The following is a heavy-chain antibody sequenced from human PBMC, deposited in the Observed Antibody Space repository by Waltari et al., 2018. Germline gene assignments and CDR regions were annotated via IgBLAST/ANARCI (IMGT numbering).Heavy chain of an antibody. V-gene: IGHV3-30*18. D-gene: IGHD3-22*01. Sequence: QVQLVESGGGVVQPGRSLRLSCAASGFSFNDYAMHWVRQAPGKGVGVVAVISADGKHKIFIDSGKCRFASSRENFDNTLYLQMNGLKADDMGVYYCAKENAPYCSDCSNYYGPFDCWGLGTLVTVSS. CDR3: AKENAPYCSDCSNYYGPFDC. J-gene: IGHJ4*02. CDR2: ISADGKHK. CDR1: GFSFNDYA.